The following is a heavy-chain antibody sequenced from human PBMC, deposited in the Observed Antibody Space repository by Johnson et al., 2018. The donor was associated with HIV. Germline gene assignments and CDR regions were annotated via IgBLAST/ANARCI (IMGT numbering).Heavy chain of an antibody. Sequence: VQLVESGGGLVQPGGSLRLSCAASGFIVSSNYMSWVRQVPGKGLEWVSVIYSGGSTYYADSVKGRFTISWDNAKNSVYLQMNSLRAEDTAVYYCAKYIVGGELVYAFDIWGQGAMVTVSS. D-gene: IGHD3-16*01. V-gene: IGHV3-66*02. CDR1: GFIVSSNY. J-gene: IGHJ3*02. CDR3: AKYIVGGELVYAFDI. CDR2: IYSGGST.